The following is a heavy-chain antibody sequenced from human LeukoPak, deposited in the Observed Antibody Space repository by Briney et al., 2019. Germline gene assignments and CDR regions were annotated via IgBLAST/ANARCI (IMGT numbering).Heavy chain of an antibody. D-gene: IGHD4-17*01. Sequence: GGSLRLSCAASGFTFSSYGMHWVRQAPGKGLEWVAVISYDGSNKYYADSVKGRFTISRDNSKNTLYLQMNSLRAEDTAVYYCAKAVQALDRWGQGTLVTVSS. CDR3: AKAVQALDR. CDR1: GFTFSSYG. J-gene: IGHJ5*02. V-gene: IGHV3-30*18. CDR2: ISYDGSNK.